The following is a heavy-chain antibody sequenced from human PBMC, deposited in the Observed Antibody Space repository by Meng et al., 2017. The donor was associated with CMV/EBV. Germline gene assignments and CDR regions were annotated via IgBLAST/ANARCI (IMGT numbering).Heavy chain of an antibody. CDR1: GGSFSGYY. D-gene: IGHD6-13*01. CDR3: ARGGIAAAGPFDY. V-gene: IGHV4-34*01. CDR2: INHSGST. J-gene: IGHJ4*02. Sequence: QVQVQQVGAGRLKPSETLSLTCAVYGGSFSGYYWSWIRQPPGKGLEWIGEINHSGSTNYNPSLKSRVTISVDTSKNQFSLKLSSVTAADTAVYYCARGGIAAAGPFDYWGQGTLVTVSS.